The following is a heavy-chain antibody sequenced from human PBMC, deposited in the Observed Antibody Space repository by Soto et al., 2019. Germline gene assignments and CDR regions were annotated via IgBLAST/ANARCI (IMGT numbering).Heavy chain of an antibody. V-gene: IGHV4-38-2*01. Sequence: SETLALPCDVSGFSIISGYYWRLIRKPPGKGLEWIGSIFHSGSSYYNPSLRSRVLVSMDTSKNQFSLILNSVTAAETAVCHCARAGGSGRTFDYWSPGTLVTVSS. J-gene: IGHJ4*02. CDR3: ARAGGSGRTFDY. CDR1: GFSIISGYY. D-gene: IGHD3-10*01. CDR2: IFHSGSS.